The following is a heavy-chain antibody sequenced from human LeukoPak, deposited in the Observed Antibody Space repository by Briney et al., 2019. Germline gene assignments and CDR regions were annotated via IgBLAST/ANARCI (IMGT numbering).Heavy chain of an antibody. CDR1: GFAFSSYG. J-gene: IGHJ5*01. V-gene: IGHV3-30*02. D-gene: IGHD3-10*01. CDR3: ARENVRFGSWFDS. Sequence: PGGSLRLSCAASGFAFSSYGMHWVRQAPGKGPEWVAYIPYDSSTEYYADSVKVRFTISRDNSKNTVYLQMDNLRPEDTAVYYCARENVRFGSWFDSWGQGTRVAVSS. CDR2: IPYDSSTE.